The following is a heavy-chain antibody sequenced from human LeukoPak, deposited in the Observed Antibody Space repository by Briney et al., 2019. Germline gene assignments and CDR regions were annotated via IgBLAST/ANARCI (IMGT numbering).Heavy chain of an antibody. V-gene: IGHV5-51*01. D-gene: IGHD3-22*01. CDR3: ARHRAYYTDSSGYQGADY. J-gene: IGHJ4*02. CDR2: IYPYDSDT. Sequence: GESLKISCKGSGYTFTNYWIGWVRQMPGKGLEGMGIIYPYDSDTRYSPSFQGQVTISADKSISTAYLQWTSLKASDSAMYYCARHRAYYTDSSGYQGADYWGQGTVVTVSS. CDR1: GYTFTNYW.